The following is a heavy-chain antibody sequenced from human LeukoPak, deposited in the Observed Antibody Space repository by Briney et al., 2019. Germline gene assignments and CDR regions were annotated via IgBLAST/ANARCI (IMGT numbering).Heavy chain of an antibody. J-gene: IGHJ4*02. V-gene: IGHV1-3*01. CDR1: GYTFTSYA. CDR3: ARGGRVYSSGWYRL. Sequence: ASVKVSCKASGYTFTSYAMHWVRQAPGQRLEWMGWINAGNGNTKYSQEFQGRVTITRDTSASTAYMELSRLRSDDTAVYYCARGGRVYSSGWYRLWGQGTLVTVSS. D-gene: IGHD6-19*01. CDR2: INAGNGNT.